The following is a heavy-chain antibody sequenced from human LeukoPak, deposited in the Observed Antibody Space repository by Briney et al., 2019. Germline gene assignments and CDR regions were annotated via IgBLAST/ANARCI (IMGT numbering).Heavy chain of an antibody. D-gene: IGHD5-24*01. J-gene: IGHJ4*02. V-gene: IGHV1-69*04. Sequence: GASVKVSCQASGGTFSSYAISWVRQAPGQGLEWMGRIIPILGIANYAQKFQGRVTITADKSTSTAYMELSSLRSEDTAVYYCARARYRDGFDYWGQGTLVTVSS. CDR1: GGTFSSYA. CDR2: IIPILGIA. CDR3: ARARYRDGFDY.